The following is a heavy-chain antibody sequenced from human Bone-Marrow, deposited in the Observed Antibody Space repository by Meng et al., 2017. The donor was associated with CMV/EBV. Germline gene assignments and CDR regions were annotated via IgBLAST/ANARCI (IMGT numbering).Heavy chain of an antibody. CDR3: AKDSSRSTWYGPDDYSGMDV. CDR1: GFTVSSNY. CDR2: IYSGGST. V-gene: IGHV3-53*01. J-gene: IGHJ6*02. Sequence: GGSLRLSCAASGFTVSSNYMSWVRQAPGKGLEWVSVIYSGGSTYYADSVKGRFTISRDNSKNTLYLQMNSLRAEDTAVYYCAKDSSRSTWYGPDDYSGMDVWGQGTTVTVSS. D-gene: IGHD6-13*01.